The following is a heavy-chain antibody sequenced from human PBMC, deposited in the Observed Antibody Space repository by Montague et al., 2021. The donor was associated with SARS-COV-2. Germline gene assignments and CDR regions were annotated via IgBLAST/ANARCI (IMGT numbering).Heavy chain of an antibody. V-gene: IGHV6-1*01. CDR3: ARIPVGSKYYFDF. Sequence: CAISGDSVAIKKATWKWIRQTPERGLEWLVRTYYRSEWNNDYAESVKSRITIDPDTSKHQFSLHLNSVTPEDTAVYYCARIPVGSKYYFDFWGQGTLVTVYS. CDR1: GDSVAIKKAT. J-gene: IGHJ4*02. D-gene: IGHD2-2*01. CDR2: TYYRSEWNN.